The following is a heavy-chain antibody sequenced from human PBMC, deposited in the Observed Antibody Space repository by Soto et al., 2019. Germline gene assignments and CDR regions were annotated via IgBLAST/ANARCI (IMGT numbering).Heavy chain of an antibody. CDR2: IKEDGGQT. V-gene: IGHV3-7*01. CDR3: GRQGGWIPDF. J-gene: IGHJ4*02. Sequence: EVQLVESGGGLVQPGGSLRLSCVASGFTFNTYWMQWVRQAPGKGLEWVAIIKEDGGQTYYVDSVKGRFTISRDNAKNSVYLQMNSLRADDTAVYYCGRQGGWIPDFWGQGTLVTVSS. D-gene: IGHD6-19*01. CDR1: GFTFNTYW.